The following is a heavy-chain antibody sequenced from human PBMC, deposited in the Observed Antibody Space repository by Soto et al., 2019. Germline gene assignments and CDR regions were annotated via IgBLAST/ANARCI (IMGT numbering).Heavy chain of an antibody. J-gene: IGHJ6*02. D-gene: IGHD3-3*01. CDR2: MNPNSGNT. V-gene: IGHV1-8*01. Sequence: ASVKVSCKASGYTFTSYDINWVRQATGQGLEWVGWMNPNSGNTGYAQKFQGRVTMTRNTSISTAYMELSSLRSEDTAVYYCASAMYYDFWSGYSPYYYGMDVWGQGTMVTSP. CDR3: ASAMYYDFWSGYSPYYYGMDV. CDR1: GYTFTSYD.